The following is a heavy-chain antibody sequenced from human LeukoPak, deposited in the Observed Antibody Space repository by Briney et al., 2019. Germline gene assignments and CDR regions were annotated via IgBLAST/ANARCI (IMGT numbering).Heavy chain of an antibody. D-gene: IGHD5-24*01. J-gene: IGHJ4*02. CDR3: ARLMATTSGGFDY. Sequence: SETLSLTCTVSGGSISSSSYYWGWICQPPGKGLEWIGSIYYSGSTYYNPSLKSRVTISVDTSKNQFSLKLSSVTAADTAVYYCARLMATTSGGFDYWGQGTLVTVSS. V-gene: IGHV4-39*01. CDR2: IYYSGST. CDR1: GGSISSSSYY.